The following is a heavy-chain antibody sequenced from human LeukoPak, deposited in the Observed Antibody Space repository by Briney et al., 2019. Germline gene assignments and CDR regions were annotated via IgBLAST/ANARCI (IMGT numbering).Heavy chain of an antibody. D-gene: IGHD2-2*01. CDR1: GYTFTSYD. V-gene: IGHV1-8*01. CDR3: ARNLMYCSSTTCYLDY. CDR2: MNPKNGHT. J-gene: IGHJ4*02. Sequence: ASVKVSCKASGYTFTSYDINWVRQATGQGLEWMGLMNPKNGHTVYAQKFQGRVTMTRDTSISTACLELSSLRSEDTAVYYCARNLMYCSSTTCYLDYWGQGTLVTVSS.